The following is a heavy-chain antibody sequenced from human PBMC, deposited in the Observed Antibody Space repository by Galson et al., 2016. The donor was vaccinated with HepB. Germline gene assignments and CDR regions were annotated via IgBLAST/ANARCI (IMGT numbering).Heavy chain of an antibody. J-gene: IGHJ6*02. CDR3: ATIGYDRTWSATGVPKFDF. CDR2: ISYEESKK. D-gene: IGHD6-13*01. CDR1: GFTFSSYA. V-gene: IGHV3-30*04. Sequence: SLRLSCAASGFTFSSYAMHWVRQAPGKGLDWVASISYEESKKYYADSVKGRFTISRDNSKNTLYLQMNSLRAEDTAVYYCATIGYDRTWSATGVPKFDFWGQGTTVTVSS.